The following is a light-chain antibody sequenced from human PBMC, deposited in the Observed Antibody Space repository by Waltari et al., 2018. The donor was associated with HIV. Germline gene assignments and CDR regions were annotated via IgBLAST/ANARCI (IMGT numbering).Light chain of an antibody. CDR3: QQYYKTPFT. CDR2: WAS. CDR1: RNVLYEPNNKNY. J-gene: IGKJ3*01. Sequence: DIVMTQSPDTMAVSLGERATINCKSARNVLYEPNNKNYLAWYQQKPGQPPKLLIYWASTRESGVPARFSGSGSGTDFTLTISSLQAEDVAVYYCQQYYKTPFTFGAGTKVEI. V-gene: IGKV4-1*01.